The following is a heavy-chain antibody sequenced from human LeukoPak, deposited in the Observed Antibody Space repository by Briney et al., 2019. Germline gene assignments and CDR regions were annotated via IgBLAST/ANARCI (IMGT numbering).Heavy chain of an antibody. CDR2: FDPEDGET. Sequence: ASVKVSCKVSGYTLTELSMHWVRQAPGKGLEWMGGFDPEDGETIYAQKFQGRVTMTEDTSTDTAYMELSSLRSDDTAVYYCARTQTRFLEWNLDYWGQGTLVTVSS. V-gene: IGHV1-24*01. J-gene: IGHJ4*02. CDR3: ARTQTRFLEWNLDY. CDR1: GYTLTELS. D-gene: IGHD3-3*01.